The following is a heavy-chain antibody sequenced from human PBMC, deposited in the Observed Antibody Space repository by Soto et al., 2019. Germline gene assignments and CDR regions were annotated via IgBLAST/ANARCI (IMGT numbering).Heavy chain of an antibody. Sequence: ASVKVSCKASGYTFSNYVVSWMRQAPGQGLEWVGWFNPANQNTNYEQKFQDRVSMTADTSTSTAYMELRGLRSDDTAVYYCARVKFGDPFDFWGQGTLVTVSS. J-gene: IGHJ4*02. D-gene: IGHD2-21*02. CDR2: FNPANQNT. CDR1: GYTFSNYV. CDR3: ARVKFGDPFDF. V-gene: IGHV1-18*01.